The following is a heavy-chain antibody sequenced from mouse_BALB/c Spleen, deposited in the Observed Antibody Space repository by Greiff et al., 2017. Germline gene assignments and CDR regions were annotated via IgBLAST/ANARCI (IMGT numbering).Heavy chain of an antibody. CDR1: GYTFTSYV. J-gene: IGHJ4*01. D-gene: IGHD1-1*02. CDR2: INPYNDGT. V-gene: IGHV1-14*01. CDR3: ARGGKDAMDY. Sequence: EVQLQQSGPELVKPGASVKMSCKASGYTFTSYVMHWVKQKPGQGLEWIGYINPYNDGTNYNEKFKGKATLTADKSSSTAYMQLSSLTSDDSAVYFCARGGKDAMDYWGQGTSVTVSS.